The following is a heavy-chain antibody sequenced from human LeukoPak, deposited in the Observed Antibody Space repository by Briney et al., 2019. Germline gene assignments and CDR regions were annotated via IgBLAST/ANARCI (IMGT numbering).Heavy chain of an antibody. Sequence: GGSLRLSCAASGFTFSDYYMSWIRQAPGKGLEWVSYISSSGSTIYYADSVKGRFTISRDNAKNSLYLQMNSLRAEDTAVYYCARSTIGGYNWNGYDAFDIWGQGTMVTVSS. CDR3: ARSTIGGYNWNGYDAFDI. V-gene: IGHV3-11*04. J-gene: IGHJ3*02. D-gene: IGHD1-20*01. CDR1: GFTFSDYY. CDR2: ISSSGSTI.